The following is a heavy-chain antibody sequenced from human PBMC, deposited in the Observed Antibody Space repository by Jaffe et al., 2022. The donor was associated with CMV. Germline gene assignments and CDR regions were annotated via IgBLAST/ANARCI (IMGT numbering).Heavy chain of an antibody. Sequence: QVQLVQSGAEVKKPGSSVKVSCKASGGTFSSYAISWVRQAPGQGLEWMGRIIPILGITNYAQKFQGRVTITADTSTNTAYMELSSLRSEDTAVYYCARGRHYYDSSGYYPPYYFDYWGQGTLVTVSS. V-gene: IGHV1-69*09. CDR1: GGTFSSYA. CDR2: IIPILGIT. CDR3: ARGRHYYDSSGYYPPYYFDY. D-gene: IGHD3-22*01. J-gene: IGHJ4*02.